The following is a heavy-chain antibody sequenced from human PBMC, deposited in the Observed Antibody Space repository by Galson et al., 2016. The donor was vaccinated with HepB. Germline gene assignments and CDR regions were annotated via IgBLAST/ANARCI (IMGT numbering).Heavy chain of an antibody. D-gene: IGHD6-19*01. Sequence: SLRLSCAASGFTFSAYWMAWIRQAPGQGLEWVAHTNHDGSGKHYVDSAKGRVTVSRDKAKSAVFLDMNSLRAEDTAVYYCVSGYTSGIWGQGTTVTVSS. CDR2: TNHDGSGK. J-gene: IGHJ3*01. CDR1: GFTFSAYW. V-gene: IGHV3-7*01. CDR3: VSGYTSGI.